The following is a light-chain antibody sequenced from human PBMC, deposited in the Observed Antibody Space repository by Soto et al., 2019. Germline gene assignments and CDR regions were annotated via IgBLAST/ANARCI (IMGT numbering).Light chain of an antibody. CDR2: GAS. V-gene: IGKV1-9*01. CDR3: QQLNSYPRT. Sequence: DLQLTQSPSFLSASVGDRVTITCRASQGTSSYLAWYQQKPGKAPKLLIYGASTLQSGVPSRFSGSGSGTEFTLTISSLQPEDFATYYCQQLNSYPRTFGQGTKVEIK. J-gene: IGKJ1*01. CDR1: QGTSSY.